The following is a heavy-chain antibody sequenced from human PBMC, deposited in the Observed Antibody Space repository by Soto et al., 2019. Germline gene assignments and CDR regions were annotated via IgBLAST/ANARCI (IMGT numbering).Heavy chain of an antibody. CDR3: ARGCSSTSCPKALYYYYMDV. CDR1: GYTFTSYA. J-gene: IGHJ6*03. V-gene: IGHV1-3*01. CDR2: INAGNGNT. Sequence: ASVKVSCKASGYTFTSYAMHWVRQAPGQRLEWMGRINAGNGNTKYSQKFQGRVTITRDTSASTAYMELSSLRSEDAAVYYCARGCSSTSCPKALYYYYMDVWGKGTTVTVSS. D-gene: IGHD2-2*01.